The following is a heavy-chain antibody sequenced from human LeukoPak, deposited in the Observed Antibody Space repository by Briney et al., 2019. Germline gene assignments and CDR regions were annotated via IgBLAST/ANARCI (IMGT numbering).Heavy chain of an antibody. CDR3: STPRGYRYDY. D-gene: IGHD5-18*01. V-gene: IGHV3-7*03. CDR1: GFTFSSYW. J-gene: IGHJ4*02. Sequence: PGGSLRLSCAASGFTFSSYWMSWVRQAPGKGLEWVANIKQDGSEKYYVDSVKGRFTISRDNAKNSLYLQMNSLKTEDTGVYYCSTPRGYRYDYWGQGTLVTVSS. CDR2: IKQDGSEK.